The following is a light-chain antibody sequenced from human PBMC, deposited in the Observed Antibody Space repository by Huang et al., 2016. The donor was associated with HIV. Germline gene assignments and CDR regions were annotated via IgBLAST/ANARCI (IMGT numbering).Light chain of an antibody. CDR3: MQGTHWPRS. V-gene: IGKV2-30*02. J-gene: IGKJ5*01. Sequence: DVVMTQSPLSLPVTLGQPASISCRSSQSLVHSDGNTYLNWFQQRPGQSPRRLIYKVSNRDSGVPDRVSGSGSGTDFTLKISRVEAEDVGVYYCMQGTHWPRSFGQGTRLEMK. CDR1: QSLVHSDGNTY. CDR2: KVS.